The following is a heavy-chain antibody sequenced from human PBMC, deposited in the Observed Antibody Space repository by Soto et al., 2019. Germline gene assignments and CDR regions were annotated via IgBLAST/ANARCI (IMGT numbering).Heavy chain of an antibody. CDR2: IIPILGIA. D-gene: IGHD3-3*01. CDR1: GGTFSSYT. J-gene: IGHJ3*02. V-gene: IGHV1-69*02. Sequence: SVKVSCKASGGTFSSYTISWVRQAPGQGLEWMGRIIPILGIANYAQKFQGRVTITADKSTSTAYMELSSLRSEDTAVYYCAVARITIFGVVPGDAFDIWGQGTMVTVSS. CDR3: AVARITIFGVVPGDAFDI.